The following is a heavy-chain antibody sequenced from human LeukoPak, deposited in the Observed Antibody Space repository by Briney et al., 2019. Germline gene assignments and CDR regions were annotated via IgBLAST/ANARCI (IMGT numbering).Heavy chain of an antibody. CDR2: IRSSDDST. Sequence: GGSLRLSCAASGFTVSSYAMTWVRQAPGKGLEWVSTIRSSDDSTYYADSVKGRFTISRDNSKNTLYLQMNSLRAEDTAIYYCAKDTGPAAGITADYWGQGTLVTVSS. CDR3: AKDTGPAAGITADY. D-gene: IGHD6-13*01. V-gene: IGHV3-23*01. J-gene: IGHJ4*02. CDR1: GFTVSSYA.